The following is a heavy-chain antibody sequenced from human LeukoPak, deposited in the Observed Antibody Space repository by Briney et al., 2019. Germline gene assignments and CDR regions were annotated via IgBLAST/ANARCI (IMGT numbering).Heavy chain of an antibody. CDR2: MNPNSGNT. Sequence: GASVKVSCKASGYTFTSYDINWVRQATGQGLEWMGWMNPNSGNTGYAQKFQGRVTMTRNTSISTAYMELSSLRSEDTAVHYCARGGSYYDFWSGYYNFDYWGQGTLVTVSS. J-gene: IGHJ4*02. D-gene: IGHD3-3*01. CDR3: ARGGSYYDFWSGYYNFDY. V-gene: IGHV1-8*01. CDR1: GYTFTSYD.